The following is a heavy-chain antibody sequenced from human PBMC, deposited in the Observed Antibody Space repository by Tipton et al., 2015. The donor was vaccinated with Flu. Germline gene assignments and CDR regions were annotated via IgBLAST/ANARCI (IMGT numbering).Heavy chain of an antibody. D-gene: IGHD4-11*01. CDR1: GDSIRSDYY. Sequence: SGDSIRSDYYWGWVRRPPGKGLEWIGNICPGSPYYNPSLRSRVTMSVARSKDQFSLRLTSVTAADTAVYFCARRDFSNYVSEPRNWFDFWGQGTLVTVSS. CDR2: ICPGSP. CDR3: ARRDFSNYVSEPRNWFDF. V-gene: IGHV4-38-2*01. J-gene: IGHJ5*01.